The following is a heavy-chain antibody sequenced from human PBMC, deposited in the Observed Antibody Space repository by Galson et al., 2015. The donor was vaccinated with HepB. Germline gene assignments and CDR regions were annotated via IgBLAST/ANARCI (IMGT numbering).Heavy chain of an antibody. CDR2: IYTDDNT. CDR1: GFTVSGKY. J-gene: IGHJ4*02. V-gene: IGHV3-66*02. D-gene: IGHD3-10*01. CDR3: ATSALLWFGDLFYFDF. Sequence: LRLSCAASGFTVSGKYMTWLRQAPGKGLEWVSNIYTDDNTYYADSVRGRFTVSRDYSRNTLYLQMDSLRAEDTAIYYCATSALLWFGDLFYFDFWGQGVLVSVSS.